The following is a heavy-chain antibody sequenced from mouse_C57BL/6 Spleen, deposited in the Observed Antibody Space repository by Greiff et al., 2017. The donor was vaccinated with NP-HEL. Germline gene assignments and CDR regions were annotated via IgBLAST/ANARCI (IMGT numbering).Heavy chain of an antibody. V-gene: IGHV1-76*01. CDR1: GYTFTDYY. CDR2: IYPGSGNT. CDR3: ARIYYDYGGDY. J-gene: IGHJ2*01. Sequence: VQLQQSGAELVRPGASVKLSCKASGYTFTDYYINWVKQRPGQGLEWIARIYPGSGNTYYNEKFKGKATLTAEKSSSTAYMQLSSLTSEDSAVYFCARIYYDYGGDYWGQGTTLTVSS. D-gene: IGHD2-4*01.